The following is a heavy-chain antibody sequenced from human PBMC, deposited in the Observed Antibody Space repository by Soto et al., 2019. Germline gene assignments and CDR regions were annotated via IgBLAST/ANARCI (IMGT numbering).Heavy chain of an antibody. Sequence: EVQLLESGGGLVQPGGSLRLSCTASGFTFSNYAMSWVRQAPDKGLEWVSAISGRGGSTYYADSVKGRFTISRDNSKNMLFLQMNSLRAEDTALYYCAKDSTVTTSLYSYSSGLDVWGQGTTVTVSS. CDR3: AKDSTVTTSLYSYSSGLDV. V-gene: IGHV3-23*01. CDR1: GFTFSNYA. J-gene: IGHJ6*02. D-gene: IGHD4-17*01. CDR2: ISGRGGST.